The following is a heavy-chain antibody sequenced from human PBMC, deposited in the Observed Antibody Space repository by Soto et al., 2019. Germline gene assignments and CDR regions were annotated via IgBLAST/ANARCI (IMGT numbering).Heavy chain of an antibody. CDR3: TSSSGSYFGYNWFDP. CDR2: IRSKANSYAT. Sequence: EVQLVESGGGLGQPGGSLKLSCAASGFTFSGSAMHWVRQASGKGLEWVGRIRSKANSYATAYAASVKGRFTISRDDSKNTAYLQMNSLKTEDTAVYYCTSSSGSYFGYNWFDPWGQGTLVTVSS. D-gene: IGHD1-26*01. V-gene: IGHV3-73*02. J-gene: IGHJ5*02. CDR1: GFTFSGSA.